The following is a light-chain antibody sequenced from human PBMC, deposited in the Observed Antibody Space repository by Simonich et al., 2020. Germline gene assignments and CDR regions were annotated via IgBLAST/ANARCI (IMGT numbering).Light chain of an antibody. V-gene: IGLV2-11*01. J-gene: IGLJ2*01. Sequence: QSALTQPRSVSGSPGQSVTISCTGTSSDVGGYNYVSWYQQHPGKAPKLMIYDVSNRPSGVPDLSSGSKSGNTASLTISGLQAEDEADYYCCSYAGSSTFVVFGGGTKLTVL. CDR3: CSYAGSSTFVV. CDR2: DVS. CDR1: SSDVGGYNY.